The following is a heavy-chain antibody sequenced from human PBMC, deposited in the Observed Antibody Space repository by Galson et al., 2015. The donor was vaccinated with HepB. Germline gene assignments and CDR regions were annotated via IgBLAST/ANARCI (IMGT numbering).Heavy chain of an antibody. V-gene: IGHV1-69*13. D-gene: IGHD4-17*01. Sequence: SVKVSCKASGGTFSSYAISWVRQAPGQGLEWMGGIIPIFGTANYAQKFQGRVTITADESTSTAYMELSSLRSEDTAVYYCARDAGDYGYYYYYMDVWGKGTTVTVSS. CDR2: IIPIFGTA. CDR1: GGTFSSYA. CDR3: ARDAGDYGYYYYYMDV. J-gene: IGHJ6*03.